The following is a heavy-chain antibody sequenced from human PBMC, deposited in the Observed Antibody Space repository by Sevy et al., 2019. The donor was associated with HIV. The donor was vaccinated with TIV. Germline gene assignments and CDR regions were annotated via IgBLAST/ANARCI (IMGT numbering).Heavy chain of an antibody. Sequence: SETLSLTCSVSGGSISSYYCSWIRQSPGKGLEWIGYVYYSGNTNYNPSLKSRVTISIDTSKNQFSLKLRSVTAADTAVYYCARDTIAVAPYFDNWGQGTLVTVS. J-gene: IGHJ4*02. CDR2: VYYSGNT. CDR1: GGSISSYY. V-gene: IGHV4-59*01. D-gene: IGHD6-19*01. CDR3: ARDTIAVAPYFDN.